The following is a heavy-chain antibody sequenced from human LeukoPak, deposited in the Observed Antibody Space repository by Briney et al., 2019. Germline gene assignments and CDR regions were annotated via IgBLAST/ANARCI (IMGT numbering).Heavy chain of an antibody. Sequence: SETLSLTCTVSGGSISSGGYYWSWIRQPPGKGLEWIGYIYHSGSTYYNPSLKSRVTISVDRSKNQFSLKLSFVTAADTAVYYCARNDYTRGWLFDYWGQGTLVTVSS. V-gene: IGHV4-30-2*01. CDR1: GGSISSGGYY. CDR2: IYHSGST. J-gene: IGHJ4*02. D-gene: IGHD6-19*01. CDR3: ARNDYTRGWLFDY.